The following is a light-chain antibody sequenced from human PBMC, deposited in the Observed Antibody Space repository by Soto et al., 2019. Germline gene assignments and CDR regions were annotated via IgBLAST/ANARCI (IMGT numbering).Light chain of an antibody. CDR2: TSS. V-gene: IGKV1-39*01. CDR1: QTINKY. J-gene: IGKJ1*01. Sequence: DIQMTQSPSSLSASVGDRVTITCRASQTINKYLNWYQQKPGKAPKLLIYTSSTLASGVPSRFSGSRPGTNFTLTISSLQAENFATYYCQRSYNIPQTFGQGTKVDIK. CDR3: QRSYNIPQT.